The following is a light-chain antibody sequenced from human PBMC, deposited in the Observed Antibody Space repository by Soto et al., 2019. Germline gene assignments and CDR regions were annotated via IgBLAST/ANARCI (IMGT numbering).Light chain of an antibody. J-gene: IGLJ1*01. Sequence: QSVLTQPASVSGSPGQSITISCTGTSSDVGAYNYVSWYQQHPGKAPKLMIYDVSHRPSGVSHRFSGSKSGNTASLTISGLQAEDGADYYCGSYTTSSNYVFGTGTKV. V-gene: IGLV2-14*01. CDR2: DVS. CDR1: SSDVGAYNY. CDR3: GSYTTSSNYV.